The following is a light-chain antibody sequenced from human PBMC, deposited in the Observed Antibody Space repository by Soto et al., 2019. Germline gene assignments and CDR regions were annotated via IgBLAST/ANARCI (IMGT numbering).Light chain of an antibody. Sequence: QSALTQPRSVSGSPGQSVTISCTGTCSAVGGYTYVSWHQQHPGKAPKLMIYNVYSRPSGVSSRFSGSKSGNTASLTISWLQAEDEADYYCNSYTSASTYVFGTGTKLTVL. CDR2: NVY. V-gene: IGLV2-14*03. CDR3: NSYTSASTYV. CDR1: CSAVGGYTY. J-gene: IGLJ1*01.